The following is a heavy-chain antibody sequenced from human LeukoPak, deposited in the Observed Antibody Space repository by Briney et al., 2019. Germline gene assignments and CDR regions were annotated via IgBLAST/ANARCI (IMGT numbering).Heavy chain of an antibody. CDR2: IKQDGSEK. Sequence: GGSLGLSCAASGFIFSDYWMSYLRQAPGKGLEWVANIKQDGSEKYYLDSVKGRFTISRDNAKNSLSLQMNSLRAEDTAVYYCARDGDTSGYSDWGQGTLVTVSS. CDR1: GFIFSDYW. D-gene: IGHD3-22*01. V-gene: IGHV3-7*01. CDR3: ARDGDTSGYSD. J-gene: IGHJ4*02.